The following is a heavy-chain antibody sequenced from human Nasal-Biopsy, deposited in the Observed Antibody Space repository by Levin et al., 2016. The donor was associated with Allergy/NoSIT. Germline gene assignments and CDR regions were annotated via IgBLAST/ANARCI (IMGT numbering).Heavy chain of an antibody. J-gene: IGHJ6*02. Sequence: SETLSLTCTVASGSITSGDYYWTWIRQPPGKGLEWIGCVSYREGSYYNPSLKSQVAISIDTSKNQFSLRLNSVTAADTAVYFCARVPFPGRERVTGSHYGVDVWGQGTTVTVSS. V-gene: IGHV4-30-4*01. CDR2: VSYREGS. D-gene: IGHD1-26*01. CDR1: SGSITSGDYY. CDR3: ARVPFPGRERVTGSHYGVDV.